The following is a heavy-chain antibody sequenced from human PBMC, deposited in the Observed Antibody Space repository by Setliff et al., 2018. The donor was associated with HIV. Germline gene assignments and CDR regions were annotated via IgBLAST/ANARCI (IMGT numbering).Heavy chain of an antibody. D-gene: IGHD1-26*01. CDR3: AREAYSVDYSDYYYYMDV. CDR1: GITLSNYA. J-gene: IGHJ6*03. V-gene: IGHV3-23*01. CDR2: ISLSGGST. Sequence: PGGSLRLSCAASGITLSNYAMSWVRQAPGKGLEWVSGISLSGGSTYYADSVKGRFTIFRDNSKKTLYLQMSSLRAEDTALYYCAREAYSVDYSDYYYYMDVWGRGTTVTVSS.